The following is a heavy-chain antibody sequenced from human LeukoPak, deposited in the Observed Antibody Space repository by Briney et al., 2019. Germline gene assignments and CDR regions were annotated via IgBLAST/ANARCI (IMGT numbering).Heavy chain of an antibody. CDR2: IRYDGSNK. Sequence: GGSLRLSCAASGFTFSSYGMHWVRQAPGKGLEWVAFIRYDGSNKYYADSVKGRFTISRDNSKNTLYLQMNSLRAEDTAVYYCARWGYSLPFHPLATGITNWFDPWGQGTLVTVSS. CDR3: ARWGYSLPFHPLATGITNWFDP. V-gene: IGHV3-30*02. D-gene: IGHD1-14*01. CDR1: GFTFSSYG. J-gene: IGHJ5*02.